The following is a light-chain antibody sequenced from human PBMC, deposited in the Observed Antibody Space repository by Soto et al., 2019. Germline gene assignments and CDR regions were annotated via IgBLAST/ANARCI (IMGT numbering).Light chain of an antibody. CDR3: QQYNSYET. CDR1: QSISSW. CDR2: DAS. V-gene: IGKV1-5*01. J-gene: IGKJ1*01. Sequence: DIQMTQSPSTLSASVGDRVTITCRASQSISSWLAWYQQKPGKAPKLLIYDASSLESGVPSRFSGSGSRTEFTLTFSSLQPDDFATYYCQQYNSYETFGQGTKVEIK.